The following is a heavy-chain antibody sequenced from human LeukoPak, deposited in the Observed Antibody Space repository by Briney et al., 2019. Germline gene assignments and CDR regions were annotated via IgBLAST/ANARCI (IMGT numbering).Heavy chain of an antibody. CDR1: RITFSSHW. V-gene: IGHV3-7*04. CDR3: ARGLTIFGVVNDAFDI. J-gene: IGHJ3*02. Sequence: PGGSLRLSCAASRITFSSHWMTWVRQAPGQGLEWVANIKQDGSVKDYVDSVKVRFTISRDNAKNSLYLQMNSLRAEDTAVYYCARGLTIFGVVNDAFDIWGQGTMVTVSS. CDR2: IKQDGSVK. D-gene: IGHD3-3*01.